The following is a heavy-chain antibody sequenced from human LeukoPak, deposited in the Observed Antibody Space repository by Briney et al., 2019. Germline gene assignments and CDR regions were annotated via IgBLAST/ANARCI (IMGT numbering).Heavy chain of an antibody. Sequence: SETLSLTCGVSGYSISSGYYWGWIRQPPGKGLEWIGTVYHSGTTYYNPSLKSRVTISVDTSRNQFSLRLSSVTAADTAVYYCARDYEPYDGYGGPFDYWGQGILVAVSS. D-gene: IGHD5-24*01. J-gene: IGHJ4*02. V-gene: IGHV4-38-2*02. CDR3: ARDYEPYDGYGGPFDY. CDR1: GYSISSGYY. CDR2: VYHSGTT.